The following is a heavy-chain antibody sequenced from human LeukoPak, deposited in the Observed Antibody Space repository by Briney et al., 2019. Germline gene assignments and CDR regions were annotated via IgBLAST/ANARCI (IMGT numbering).Heavy chain of an antibody. D-gene: IGHD1-26*01. CDR3: AKEGLVGAWEPMGRYNWFDP. J-gene: IGHJ5*02. CDR2: ISGSGGST. V-gene: IGHV3-23*01. Sequence: GGSLRLSCAASGFTFSSYAMSWVRQAPGKGLEWVSAISGSGGSTYYADSVKGRFTISRDNSKNTLYLQMNSLRAEDTAVYYCAKEGLVGAWEPMGRYNWFDPWGQGTLVTVSS. CDR1: GFTFSSYA.